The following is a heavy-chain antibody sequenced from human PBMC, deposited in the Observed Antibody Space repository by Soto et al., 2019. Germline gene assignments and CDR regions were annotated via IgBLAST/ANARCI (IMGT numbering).Heavy chain of an antibody. D-gene: IGHD1-1*01. CDR3: ARQKPQVLSDLDH. J-gene: IGHJ4*01. CDR2: ISSSGSTI. V-gene: IGHV3-48*03. CDR1: KVTFSSYE. Sequence: RHYCPDSKVTFSSYEMNWVRQAPGKGLEWVSFISSSGSTIYYADSVKGRFTVSRDNAKNSLYLQMNSLRAEDTAVYYCARQKPQVLSDLDHWGHGTL.